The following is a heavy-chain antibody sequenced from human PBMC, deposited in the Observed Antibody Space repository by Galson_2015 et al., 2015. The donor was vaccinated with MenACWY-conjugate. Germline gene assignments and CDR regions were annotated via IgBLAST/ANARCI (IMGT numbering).Heavy chain of an antibody. V-gene: IGHV1-18*01. Sequence: SVKVSCKASDDRFTSYGISWVRQAPGQGLEWMGWISGYNGDKSYAQKYQDRVTMTTDTSKSTAYMELRSLRSDDTAVYYCSRDRVFNYLPYSSMIRGEAMHVWRQATTLAVSS. D-gene: IGHD3-10*01. J-gene: IGHJ6*02. CDR3: SRDRVFNYLPYSSMIRGEAMHV. CDR1: DDRFTSYG. CDR2: ISGYNGDK.